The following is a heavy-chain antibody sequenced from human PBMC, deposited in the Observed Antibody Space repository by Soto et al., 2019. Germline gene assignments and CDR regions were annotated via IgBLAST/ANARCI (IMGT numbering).Heavy chain of an antibody. D-gene: IGHD2-21*02. Sequence: RPYCGACGIPCSTSDMHWVRQVTGKGLEWVSVIGPAGDTYYPDSVRGRFTISRDNAKNSLYLQMNSLRAGDTAVYYCGRDGGYYGIDSWGQGTLVTVTS. CDR3: GRDGGYYGIDS. J-gene: IGHJ4*02. CDR1: GIPCSTSD. CDR2: IGPAGDT. V-gene: IGHV3-13*01.